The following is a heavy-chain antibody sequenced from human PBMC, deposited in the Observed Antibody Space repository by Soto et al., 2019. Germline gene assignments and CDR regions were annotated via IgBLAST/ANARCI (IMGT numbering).Heavy chain of an antibody. J-gene: IGHJ5*02. CDR2: ISAYNGNT. Sequence: ASVKVSFKASGYTFTSYGISWVRQAPGQGLEWMGWISAYNGNTNYAQKLQGRVTMTTDTSTSTAYMELRSLRSDDTAVYYCARDSAVPANYNWFDPWGQGTLVTVSS. D-gene: IGHD1-1*01. CDR1: GYTFTSYG. CDR3: ARDSAVPANYNWFDP. V-gene: IGHV1-18*01.